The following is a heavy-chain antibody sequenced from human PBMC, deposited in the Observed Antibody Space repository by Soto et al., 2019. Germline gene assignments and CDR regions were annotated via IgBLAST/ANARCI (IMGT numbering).Heavy chain of an antibody. V-gene: IGHV3-23*01. CDR1: GFTFSDFA. CDR2: FTAAGRNT. J-gene: IGHJ6*02. Sequence: PGGSLRLSCAASGFTFSDFAMSWVRKAPGKGLEWVSTFTAAGRNTFYADSVKGRFTISRDNSKNTLYLQMNSLRAEDTAVYYCARGGPRYYYYGMDVWGQGTTVTVSS. CDR3: ARGGPRYYYYGMDV.